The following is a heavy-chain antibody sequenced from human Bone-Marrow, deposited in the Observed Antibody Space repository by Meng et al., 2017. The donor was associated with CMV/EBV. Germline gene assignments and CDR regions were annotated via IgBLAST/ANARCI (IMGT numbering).Heavy chain of an antibody. J-gene: IGHJ4*02. D-gene: IGHD3-22*01. CDR2: IKQDGSEK. V-gene: IGHV3-7*03. CDR1: GFTFSSYW. Sequence: GESLKISCAASGFTFSSYWMSWVRQAPGKGLEWVANIKQDGSEKYYVDSVKGRFTIPRDNAKNSLFLQMTGLRAEDTAFYYCARVYSSGLYYFDFWGRGTQVTVSS. CDR3: ARVYSSGLYYFDF.